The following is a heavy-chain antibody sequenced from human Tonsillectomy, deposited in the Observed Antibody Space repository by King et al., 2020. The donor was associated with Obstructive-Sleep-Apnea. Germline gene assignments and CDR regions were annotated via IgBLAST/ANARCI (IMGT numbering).Heavy chain of an antibody. CDR2: ISYDGVNK. J-gene: IGHJ6*02. CDR1: GFTFRQYG. CDR3: ARGILSGYDQIYHSYYGMDV. Sequence: VQLVESGGGVVQPGRSLRLSCAASGFTFRQYGINWVRQAPGKGLEWVALISYDGVNKYYADSVKGRFTISRDNSKNTLYLQMDSLRPEDTAVYYCARGILSGYDQIYHSYYGMDVWGQGTTVTVSS. V-gene: IGHV3-30-3*01. D-gene: IGHD5-12*01.